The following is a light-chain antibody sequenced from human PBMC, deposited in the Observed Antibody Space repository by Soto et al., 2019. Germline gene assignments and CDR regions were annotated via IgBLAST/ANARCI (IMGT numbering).Light chain of an antibody. CDR1: SSDVGGYNY. Sequence: QSALTQPAPVSGSPGQSITISCTGTSSDVGGYNYVSWCQQHPGKAPKLIIYDVSNRPSGVSNRFSGSKSGNTASLTISGLQAEDEADYYCSSYTSSSTYVFGTGTKVTVL. CDR2: DVS. CDR3: SSYTSSSTYV. J-gene: IGLJ1*01. V-gene: IGLV2-14*01.